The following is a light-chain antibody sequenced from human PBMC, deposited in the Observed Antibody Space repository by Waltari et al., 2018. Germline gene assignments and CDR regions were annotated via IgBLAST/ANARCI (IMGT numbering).Light chain of an antibody. CDR1: QSVSSN. Sequence: EIVMTQSPATLSVSPGEGATLSCRASQSVSSNLAWYQQIPGQAPRLLIYAASTRATGIPARFSGSGSGTEFTLTINSLQSEDFAVYYCQQYNNWPPLTFGGGTKVEIK. V-gene: IGKV3-15*01. CDR2: AAS. CDR3: QQYNNWPPLT. J-gene: IGKJ4*01.